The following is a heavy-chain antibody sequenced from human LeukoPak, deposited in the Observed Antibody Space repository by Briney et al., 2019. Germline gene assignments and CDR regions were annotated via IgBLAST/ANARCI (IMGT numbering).Heavy chain of an antibody. CDR3: ARGAAAADH. CDR2: ISTSSSIV. V-gene: IGHV3-48*02. D-gene: IGHD6-13*01. CDR1: GLTFSDYS. J-gene: IGHJ4*02. Sequence: GGSLRLSCAASGLTFSDYSMNWVRQAPGKGLEWVSYISTSSSIVYYADSVKGRFTISRDNAKKSLYLQMNSLRDDDTGVYYCARGAAAADHWGQGTPVAVSS.